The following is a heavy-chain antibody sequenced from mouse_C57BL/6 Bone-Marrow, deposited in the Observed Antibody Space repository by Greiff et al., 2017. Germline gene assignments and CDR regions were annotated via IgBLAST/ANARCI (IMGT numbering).Heavy chain of an antibody. CDR3: ARRGRLRYSKRYYAMDY. Sequence: EVKVVESGPELVKPGASVKIPCKASGYTFTDYNMDWVKQSHGKSLEWIGDINPNNGGTIYNQKFKGKATLTVDKSSSTAYMELRSLTSEDTAVYYCARRGRLRYSKRYYAMDYWGQGTSVTVSS. CDR2: INPNNGGT. J-gene: IGHJ4*01. CDR1: GYTFTDYN. V-gene: IGHV1-18*01. D-gene: IGHD2-5*01.